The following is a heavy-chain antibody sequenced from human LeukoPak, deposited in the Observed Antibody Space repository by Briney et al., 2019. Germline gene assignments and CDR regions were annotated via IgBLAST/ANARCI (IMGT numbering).Heavy chain of an antibody. V-gene: IGHV1-2*02. J-gene: IGHJ6*02. CDR3: ARDKYQLLGHYYYYGMDV. Sequence: ASVKVSCKASGYTFTGYYMHWVRQAPGQGLEWMGWINPNSGGTNYAQKFQGRVTMTRDTSISTAYMELSRLRSDDTAVYYCARDKYQLLGHYYYYGMDVWGQGTTVTVSS. CDR2: INPNSGGT. CDR1: GYTFTGYY. D-gene: IGHD2-2*01.